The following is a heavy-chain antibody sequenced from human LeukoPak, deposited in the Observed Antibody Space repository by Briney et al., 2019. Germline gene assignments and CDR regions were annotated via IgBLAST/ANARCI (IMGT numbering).Heavy chain of an antibody. CDR1: GFTFSGAA. CDR3: AKDGYCSGGSCYRPDAFDI. V-gene: IGHV3-73*01. D-gene: IGHD2-15*01. J-gene: IGHJ3*02. Sequence: PGGSLRLSCAASGFTFSGAAVHWVRQASGKGLEWVGRIRSKVNYYATEYTASVRGRFTISRDDSKNTAYLQMNSLKIEDTAVYYCAKDGYCSGGSCYRPDAFDIWGQGTMVTVSS. CDR2: IRSKVNYYAT.